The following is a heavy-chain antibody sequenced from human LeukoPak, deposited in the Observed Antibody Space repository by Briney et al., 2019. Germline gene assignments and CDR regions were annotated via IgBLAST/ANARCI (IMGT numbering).Heavy chain of an antibody. D-gene: IGHD6-13*01. CDR3: ARVGGSSSWFGGFYYYYYMDV. CDR2: ISAYNGNT. CDR1: GYTFTSYG. J-gene: IGHJ6*03. V-gene: IGHV1-18*01. Sequence: ASVKVSCKASGYTFTSYGISWVRQAPGQGLEGMGWISAYNGNTNYAQKLQGRVTMTTDTSTSTAYMELRSLRSDDTAVYYCARVGGSSSWFGGFYYYYYMDVWGKGTTVTVSS.